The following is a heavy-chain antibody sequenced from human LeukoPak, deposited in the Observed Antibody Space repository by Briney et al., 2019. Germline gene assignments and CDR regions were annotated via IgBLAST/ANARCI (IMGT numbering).Heavy chain of an antibody. CDR1: GDSVSNNNAA. J-gene: IGHJ6*02. CDR3: ARGRYSLDV. CDR2: TYYRSKWYN. Sequence: SQTLSLTCVISGDSVSNNNAAWTWIRQSPSRGLEWLGRTYYRSKWYNDYALSVESRIIINPDTSKNQFSLQLNSVTPEDTAVYYCARGRYSLDVWGQGTTVTVSS. V-gene: IGHV6-1*01.